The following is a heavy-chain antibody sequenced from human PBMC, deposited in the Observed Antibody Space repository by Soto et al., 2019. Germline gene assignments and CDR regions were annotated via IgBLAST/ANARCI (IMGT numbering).Heavy chain of an antibody. CDR3: ARDLPDILTGYYTNYYYYGMDV. D-gene: IGHD3-9*01. V-gene: IGHV4-4*07. Sequence: QVQLQESGPGLVKPSETLSLTCTVSGGSISSYYWSWIRQPAGKGLEWIGRIYTRGSTNYNPSLKSRVTMPVDTSKNQFSLKLSSVTAADTAVYYCARDLPDILTGYYTNYYYYGMDVWGQGTTVTVSS. CDR1: GGSISSYY. J-gene: IGHJ6*02. CDR2: IYTRGST.